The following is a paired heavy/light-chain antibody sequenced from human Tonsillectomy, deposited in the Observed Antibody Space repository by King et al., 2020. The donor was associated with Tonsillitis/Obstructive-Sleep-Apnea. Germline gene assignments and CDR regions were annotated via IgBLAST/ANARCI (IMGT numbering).Heavy chain of an antibody. V-gene: IGHV3-21*01. CDR2: ISSGGGLI. D-gene: IGHD3-16*01. J-gene: IGHJ4*02. Sequence: EVQLVESGGGLVKPGGSLRLSCVVSGFTFRTYNMNWVRQAPGKGLEWVSSISSGGGLIYYADSMKGRFTISRDNAKNSLYLQMYSLTAEDTAVYYCARGEGYDHIWGSYIDFWGQGTLVTVSS. CDR1: GFTFRTYN. CDR3: ARGEGYDHIWGSYIDF.
Light chain of an antibody. V-gene: IGKV2-30*01. J-gene: IGKJ1*01. CDR3: MQGTHWPRT. Sequence: DVVMTQSPLSLPVTLGQPASISCRSSQSLVYSDGNIYLNWFQQRPGQSPRRLIYMVSNRDSGVPDRFSGSGSGTDFTLKISRVEAEDVGVYYCMQGTHWPRTFGQGTKVEV. CDR1: QSLVYSDGNIY. CDR2: MVS.